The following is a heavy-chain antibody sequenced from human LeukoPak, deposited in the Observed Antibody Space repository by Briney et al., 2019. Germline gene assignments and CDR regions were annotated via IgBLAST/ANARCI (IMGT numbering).Heavy chain of an antibody. CDR3: AGCRWNYHYFEH. CDR1: GFTFSSYS. V-gene: IGHV3-66*01. Sequence: GGSLRLSCAASGFTFSSYSMNWVRQAPGKGLECVSVVYTGGSTYYADSVEGRFTISRDNSKNTLYLHMNSLRPEDTAVYYCAGCRWNYHYFEHWGQGTLVTVSS. D-gene: IGHD1-7*01. CDR2: VYTGGST. J-gene: IGHJ4*02.